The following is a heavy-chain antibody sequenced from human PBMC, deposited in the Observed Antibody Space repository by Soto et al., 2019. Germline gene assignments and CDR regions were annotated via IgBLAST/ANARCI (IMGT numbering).Heavy chain of an antibody. CDR3: ARGGRCTNGVCYTGWFDP. V-gene: IGHV1-2*04. D-gene: IGHD2-8*01. CDR1: GYTFTGYY. CDR2: INPNSGGT. J-gene: IGHJ5*02. Sequence: ASVKVSCKSSGYTFTGYYMHWVRQAPGQGLEWMGWINPNSGGTNYAQKFQGWVTMTRDTSISTAYMELSRLRSDDTAVYYCARGGRCTNGVCYTGWFDPWGQGTLVNVSS.